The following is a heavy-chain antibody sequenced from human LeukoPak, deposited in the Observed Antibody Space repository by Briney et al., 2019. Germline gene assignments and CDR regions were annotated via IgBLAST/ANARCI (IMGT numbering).Heavy chain of an antibody. Sequence: SQTLSLTCAISGDSLSSNSAAWNWIRQSPSRGLEWLGRTYYRSKWYNDYAVSAKSRITINPDTSKNQFSLKLSSVTAADTAVYYCARDRRSIAAAGTTYYYYYMDVWGKGTTVTVSS. V-gene: IGHV6-1*01. CDR2: TYYRSKWYN. CDR1: GDSLSSNSAA. CDR3: ARDRRSIAAAGTTYYYYYMDV. D-gene: IGHD6-13*01. J-gene: IGHJ6*03.